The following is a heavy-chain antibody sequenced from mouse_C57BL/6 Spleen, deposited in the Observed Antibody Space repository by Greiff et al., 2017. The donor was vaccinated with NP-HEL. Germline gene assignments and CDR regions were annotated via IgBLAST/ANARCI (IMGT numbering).Heavy chain of an antibody. V-gene: IGHV1-5*01. CDR3: TSYYSNYGDYAMDY. J-gene: IGHJ4*01. Sequence: EVQLQQSGTVLARPGASVKMSCKTSGYTFTCYWMHWVKQRPGQGLEWIGDIYPGNSDTSYNQKFKGKAKLTAVTSASTAYMELSSLTNEDSAVYYCTSYYSNYGDYAMDYWGQGTSGTVSS. CDR2: IYPGNSDT. D-gene: IGHD2-5*01. CDR1: GYTFTCYW.